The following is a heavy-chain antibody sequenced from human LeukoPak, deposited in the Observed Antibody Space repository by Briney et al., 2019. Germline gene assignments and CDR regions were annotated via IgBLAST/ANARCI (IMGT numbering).Heavy chain of an antibody. D-gene: IGHD3-22*01. J-gene: IGHJ4*02. Sequence: GGSLRLSCAASGFTFSSNGMHWVRQAPGKGLEGVAFIRYDGSNKYYADSVKGRFTISRDNSKNTLYLQMNSLRAEDTAVYYCAKASAMIVVVSKHFDYWGQGTLVTVSS. CDR2: IRYDGSNK. V-gene: IGHV3-30*02. CDR3: AKASAMIVVVSKHFDY. CDR1: GFTFSSNG.